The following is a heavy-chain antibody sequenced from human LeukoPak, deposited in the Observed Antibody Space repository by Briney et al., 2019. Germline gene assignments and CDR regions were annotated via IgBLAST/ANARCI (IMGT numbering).Heavy chain of an antibody. CDR3: ARDLGWGVRSYYYDSSGRGGGFDY. CDR2: INTNTGNP. Sequence: VASVKVSCKASGYTFTSYAMNWVRQAPGQGLEWMGWINTNTGNPTYAQGFTGRFVFSLDTSVSTAYLQISSLKAEDTAVYYCARDLGWGVRSYYYDSSGRGGGFDYWGQGTLVTVSS. CDR1: GYTFTSYA. V-gene: IGHV7-4-1*02. D-gene: IGHD3-22*01. J-gene: IGHJ4*02.